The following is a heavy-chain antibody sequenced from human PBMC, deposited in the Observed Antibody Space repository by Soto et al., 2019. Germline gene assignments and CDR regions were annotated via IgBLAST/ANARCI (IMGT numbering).Heavy chain of an antibody. V-gene: IGHV3-21*01. Sequence: GGSLRLSCAASGFTFSSYSMNWVRQAPGKGLEWVSSISSSSSYIYYADSVKGRFTISRDNAKNSLYLQMNSLRAEDTAVYYCARSSTQHSIAAAWYFDLWGRGTLVTVSS. J-gene: IGHJ2*01. CDR3: ARSSTQHSIAAAWYFDL. CDR1: GFTFSSYS. D-gene: IGHD6-13*01. CDR2: ISSSSSYI.